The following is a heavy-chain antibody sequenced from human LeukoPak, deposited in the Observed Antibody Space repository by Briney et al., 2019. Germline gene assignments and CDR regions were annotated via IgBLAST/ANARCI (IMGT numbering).Heavy chain of an antibody. D-gene: IGHD3-22*01. Sequence: GGSLRLSCAASVFTFSSDSFNWVRQAPGKGLEWVSSINTISSYIYYADSVKGRFTISRDNAKNSLSLQMNSLRVEDTAVYYCARLRRKIDSGGYYYYYDYWGQGTLVTVSS. V-gene: IGHV3-21*01. CDR1: VFTFSSDS. CDR2: INTISSYI. CDR3: ARLRRKIDSGGYYYYYDY. J-gene: IGHJ4*02.